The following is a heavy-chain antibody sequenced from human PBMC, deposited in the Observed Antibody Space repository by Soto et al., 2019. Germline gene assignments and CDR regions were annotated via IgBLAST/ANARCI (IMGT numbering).Heavy chain of an antibody. V-gene: IGHV4-30-4*01. D-gene: IGHD3-16*01. CDR2: IYYSGST. J-gene: IGHJ4*02. Sequence: KTSETLSLTCTVSGGSISSGDYYWSWIRQPPGKGLEWIGYIYYSGSTYYNPSLKSRVTISVDTSKNQFSLKLSSVTAADTAVYYCARVSPLTGYFDYWGQGTLVTVSS. CDR1: GGSISSGDYY. CDR3: ARVSPLTGYFDY.